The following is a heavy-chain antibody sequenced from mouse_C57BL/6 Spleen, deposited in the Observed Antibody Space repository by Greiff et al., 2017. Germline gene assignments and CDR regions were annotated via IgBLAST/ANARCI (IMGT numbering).Heavy chain of an antibody. V-gene: IGHV1-82*01. CDR1: GYAFSSSW. D-gene: IGHD2-14*01. CDR3: AREVSKPGYFDV. CDR2: IYPGDGDT. J-gene: IGHJ1*03. Sequence: VQLQQSGPELVKPGASVKISCKASGYAFSSSWMNWVKQRPGKGLEWIGRIYPGDGDTNYNGTFKGKVTLTADKSSSTAYMQLSSLTSEDSAVYFCAREVSKPGYFDVWGTGTTVTVSS.